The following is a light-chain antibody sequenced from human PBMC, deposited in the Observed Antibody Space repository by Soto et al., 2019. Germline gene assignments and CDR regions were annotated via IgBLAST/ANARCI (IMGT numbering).Light chain of an antibody. V-gene: IGLV2-11*01. J-gene: IGLJ2*01. Sequence: QSALTQPRSVSGSPGQSVTISCTGTSNDVGGHSHVSWYQQHPGKAPKVMIYDVTKRPSGVPDRFSGSKSGNTASLTISGLQAEDEAKYHCCSYADTNTLIFGGGTKLTVL. CDR1: SNDVGGHSH. CDR2: DVT. CDR3: CSYADTNTLI.